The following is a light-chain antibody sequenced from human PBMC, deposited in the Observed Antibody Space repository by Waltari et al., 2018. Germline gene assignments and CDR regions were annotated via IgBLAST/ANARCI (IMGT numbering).Light chain of an antibody. V-gene: IGLV3-25*03. J-gene: IGLJ2*01. CDR3: QSADESKDFK. CDR1: VLSRQH. CDR2: RDN. Sequence: SDDLKQPPSMSVSPGQTARLTCSGDVLSRQHGFWYLQRPGQAPLLLIYRDNERPSGISDRFSGSSSGTTVTLTIRRVQAEDEAVYYCQSADESKDFKFGGGTKLTVL.